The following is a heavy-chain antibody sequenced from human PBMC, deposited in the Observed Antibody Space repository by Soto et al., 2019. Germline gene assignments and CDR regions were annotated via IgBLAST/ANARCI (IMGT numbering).Heavy chain of an antibody. V-gene: IGHV4-39*02. CDR3: ARVWGGAFDI. CDR2: IFYSGNT. Sequence: SETLSLTRFVSGGSLSSSRPYWAWIRQPPGKGLEWIGTIFYSGNTYYNPSLNSRVTMSVDTSNNQFSLKLSSVTAADTAVYYCARVWGGAFDIWGQGTMVTVS. CDR1: GGSLSSSRPY. J-gene: IGHJ3*02. D-gene: IGHD3-10*01.